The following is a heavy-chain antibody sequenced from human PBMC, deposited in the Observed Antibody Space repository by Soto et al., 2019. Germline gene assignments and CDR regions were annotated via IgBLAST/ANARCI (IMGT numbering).Heavy chain of an antibody. CDR3: ARARGGALDI. V-gene: IGHV4-4*02. Sequence: PSETLSLTCTVSGDSMSSSNWWNWVRQPPGKGLEWIGEAHHSGRTNYNPSLKSRVTISVDTSKNQFSLKLSSVTAADTAVYYCARARGGALDIWGQGTMVTVSS. CDR2: AHHSGRT. CDR1: GDSMSSSNW. D-gene: IGHD3-10*01. J-gene: IGHJ3*02.